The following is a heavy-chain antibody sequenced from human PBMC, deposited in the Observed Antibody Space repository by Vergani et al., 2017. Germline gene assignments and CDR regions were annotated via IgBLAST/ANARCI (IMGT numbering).Heavy chain of an antibody. CDR1: GFSFSSHA. CDR3: AKAGSVTWGSLHYNVYMDV. CDR2: ISNDGSTK. V-gene: IGHV3-30*18. D-gene: IGHD3-16*01. J-gene: IGHJ6*03. Sequence: QVQLAESGGGRVQPGRSLRLSCAASGFSFSSHAINWVRQAPGKGLEWVAVISNDGSTKYYADSVKGRFTISRDNSKNTLDLQMNSLRTEETAVYYCAKAGSVTWGSLHYNVYMDVWGKGTTVTVS.